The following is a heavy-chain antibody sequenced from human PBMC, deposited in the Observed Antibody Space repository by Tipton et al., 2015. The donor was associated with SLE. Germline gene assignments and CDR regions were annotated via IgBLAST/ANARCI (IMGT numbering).Heavy chain of an antibody. Sequence: RSLRLSCAASGFTFDDYAMHWVRQAPGKGLEWVSGISWNSGNIDYAESVKGRFTMSRDNAKNSLYLQMNSLRAEDTALYFCAKDKRLRTSIDYFDYWGQGTLVTVSS. CDR1: GFTFDDYA. J-gene: IGHJ4*02. CDR2: ISWNSGNI. CDR3: AKDKRLRTSIDYFDY. V-gene: IGHV3-9*01. D-gene: IGHD2-21*02.